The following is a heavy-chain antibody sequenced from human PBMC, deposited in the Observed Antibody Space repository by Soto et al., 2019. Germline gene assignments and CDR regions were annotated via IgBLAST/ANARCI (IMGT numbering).Heavy chain of an antibody. V-gene: IGHV2-5*02. CDR1: GFSLSTRGVG. Sequence: QITLKDSGPTLVKPTQTLTLTCTFSGFSLSTRGVGVGWIRQPPGKALEWLALIYWDGDKRYSPSLKSRLTITSGTSKNQLVLTLTNMDPVEPATYYTARDSSGWFGFDSWGQGTLVTVSS. J-gene: IGHJ4*02. D-gene: IGHD6-19*01. CDR3: ARDSSGWFGFDS. CDR2: IYWDGDK.